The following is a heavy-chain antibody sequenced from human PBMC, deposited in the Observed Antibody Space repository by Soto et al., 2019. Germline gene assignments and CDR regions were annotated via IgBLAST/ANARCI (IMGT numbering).Heavy chain of an antibody. CDR3: ATILVGAFDF. J-gene: IGHJ4*02. CDR1: GGSFSDYF. V-gene: IGHV4-34*01. Sequence: PSETLSLTCAVYGGSFSDYFWTWIRQSPGKGLEWIGDINHRGSTSYNPSLKSRVTISLDTSKNQFSLSLSSVTAADTAVYYCATILVGAFDFWGQGALVTVSS. CDR2: INHRGST. D-gene: IGHD1-26*01.